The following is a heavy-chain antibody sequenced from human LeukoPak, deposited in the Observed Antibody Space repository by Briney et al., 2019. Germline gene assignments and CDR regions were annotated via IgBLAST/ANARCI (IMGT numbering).Heavy chain of an antibody. CDR1: GGSISSGDYY. CDR3: TRALVVDDAFDI. V-gene: IGHV4-30-4*08. CDR2: IYYSGST. D-gene: IGHD2-15*01. J-gene: IGHJ3*02. Sequence: PSETLSLTCTVSGGSISSGDYYWSWIRQPPGKGLEWIGYIYYSGSTYYNPSLKSRVTISVDTSKNQFSLKLSSVTAADTAVYYCTRALVVDDAFDIWGQGTMVTVSS.